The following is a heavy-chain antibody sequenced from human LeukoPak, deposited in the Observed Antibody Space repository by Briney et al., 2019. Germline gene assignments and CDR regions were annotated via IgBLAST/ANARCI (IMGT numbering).Heavy chain of an antibody. CDR3: TRSGSSGWYPGFDY. Sequence: PGRSLRLSCTTSGXTFDDYAMSWVRQAPGKGMEWVGIFRSKPYGGTTEYAASVKGRFTISRDDSKSIAYLQMNSLKTEDTAVYYCTRSGSSGWYPGFDYWGQGTLVTVSS. CDR2: FRSKPYGGTT. V-gene: IGHV3-49*04. CDR1: GXTFDDYA. D-gene: IGHD6-19*01. J-gene: IGHJ4*02.